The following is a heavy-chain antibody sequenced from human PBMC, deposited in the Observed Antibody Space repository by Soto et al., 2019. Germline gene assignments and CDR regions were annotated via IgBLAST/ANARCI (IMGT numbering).Heavy chain of an antibody. CDR2: INAGNGNT. D-gene: IGHD2-8*01. CDR1: GYTFTSYA. Sequence: ASVKVSCKASGYTFTSYAMHWVRQAPGQRFEWMGWINAGNGNTKYSQKFQGRVTITRDTSASTAYMELSSLRSEDTAVYYCARVGVLDPYYYYYGMDVWGQGTTVTVSS. V-gene: IGHV1-3*01. CDR3: ARVGVLDPYYYYYGMDV. J-gene: IGHJ6*02.